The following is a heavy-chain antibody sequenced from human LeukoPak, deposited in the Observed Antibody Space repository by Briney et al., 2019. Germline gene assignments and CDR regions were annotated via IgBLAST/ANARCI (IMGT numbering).Heavy chain of an antibody. D-gene: IGHD3-10*01. CDR2: IYHSGSA. Sequence: PSETLSLTCIVSGGSISSSSYYWGWIRQPPGKGLEWIGSIYHSGSAYYSPSLKSRFTISVDTSKNQFSLKLTSVTAADTAVYYCARHGEGVGIDPWGQGTLVTVSS. CDR1: GGSISSSSYY. J-gene: IGHJ5*02. V-gene: IGHV4-39*01. CDR3: ARHGEGVGIDP.